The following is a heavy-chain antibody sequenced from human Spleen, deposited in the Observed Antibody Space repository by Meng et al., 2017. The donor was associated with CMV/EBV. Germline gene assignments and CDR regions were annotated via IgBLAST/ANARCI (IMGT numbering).Heavy chain of an antibody. CDR1: GYSFTGYF. CDR2: VNPKSGGT. Sequence: ASVKVSCKASGYSFTGYFVNWVRQVPGQGLEWMGWVNPKSGGTRYAQKFQGSVTMTRDTSTSTAYMEVSRLTSDDTAVYYCAKDCGLGGTRDYWGQGTLVTVSS. D-gene: IGHD3-16*01. V-gene: IGHV1-2*02. J-gene: IGHJ4*02. CDR3: AKDCGLGGTRDY.